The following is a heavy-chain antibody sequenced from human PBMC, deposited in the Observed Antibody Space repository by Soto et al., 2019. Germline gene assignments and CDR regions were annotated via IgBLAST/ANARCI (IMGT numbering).Heavy chain of an antibody. CDR1: GYTFTSYG. V-gene: IGHV1-18*01. D-gene: IGHD4-17*01. CDR3: ERSTVPHDACFDY. J-gene: IGHJ4*02. CDR2: ISAYNGNT. Sequence: QVQLVQSGAEVKKPGASVKVSCKASGYTFTSYGIGWVRQAPGQGLGWMRGISAYNGNTNYAQKLQGRVTMNTDTSTIKAYMELRSLRYDDTAVYYCERSTVPHDACFDYWGQGTLVTVSS.